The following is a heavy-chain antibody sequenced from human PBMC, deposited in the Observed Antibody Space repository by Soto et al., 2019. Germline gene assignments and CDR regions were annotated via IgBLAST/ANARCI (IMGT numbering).Heavy chain of an antibody. J-gene: IGHJ4*02. CDR3: ARGLGIAAAGTLGY. CDR2: INHSGST. CDR1: GGSFSGYY. V-gene: IGHV4-34*01. Sequence: QVQLQQWGAGLLKPSETLSLTCAVYGGSFSGYYWSWIRQPPGKGLEWIGEINHSGSTNYNPSLTSRVTISVDTSKNQFSLKLSSVTAADTAVYYCARGLGIAAAGTLGYWGQGTLVTVSS. D-gene: IGHD6-13*01.